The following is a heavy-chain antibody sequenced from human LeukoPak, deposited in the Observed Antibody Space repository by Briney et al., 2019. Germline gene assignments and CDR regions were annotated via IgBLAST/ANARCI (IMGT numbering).Heavy chain of an antibody. Sequence: ASVKVSCKASGYTFTGYYMHWVRQAPGQGLEWMGWINPNSGGTNYAQKFQGRVTMTRDTSISTAYMELSRLRSDDTAVYYCARDRITMVRGVIPHNWFDPWGQGTLVTVSS. CDR2: INPNSGGT. V-gene: IGHV1-2*02. CDR3: ARDRITMVRGVIPHNWFDP. D-gene: IGHD3-10*01. J-gene: IGHJ5*02. CDR1: GYTFTGYY.